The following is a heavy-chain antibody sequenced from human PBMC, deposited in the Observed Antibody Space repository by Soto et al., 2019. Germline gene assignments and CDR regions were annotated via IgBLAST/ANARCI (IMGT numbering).Heavy chain of an antibody. Sequence: GASVKVSCKASGGTFSSYAISWVRQAPGQGLEWMGGIIPIFGTANYAQKFQGRVTITADESTSTAYMELSSLRSEDTAVYYCASPDIVGATNAFDIWGQGTMVTVSS. J-gene: IGHJ3*02. CDR1: GGTFSSYA. CDR2: IIPIFGTA. CDR3: ASPDIVGATNAFDI. D-gene: IGHD1-26*01. V-gene: IGHV1-69*13.